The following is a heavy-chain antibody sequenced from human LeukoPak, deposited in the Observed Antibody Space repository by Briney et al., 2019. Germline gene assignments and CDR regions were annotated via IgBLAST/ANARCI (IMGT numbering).Heavy chain of an antibody. CDR3: AKDAGTARQDETFGFDH. CDR1: GFTFSSYA. CDR2: ISGSGGST. J-gene: IGHJ4*02. V-gene: IGHV3-23*01. Sequence: PGGSLRLSCAASGFTFSSYAMSWVRQAPGKGLEWVSAISGSGGSTYYADSVKGRFTISRDNSKNTLYLQMNSLRAEDTAVYYCAKDAGTARQDETFGFDHWGQGTLVTVSS. D-gene: IGHD6-6*01.